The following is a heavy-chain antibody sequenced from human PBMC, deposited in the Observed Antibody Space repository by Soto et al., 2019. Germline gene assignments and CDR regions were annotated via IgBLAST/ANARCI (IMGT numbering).Heavy chain of an antibody. D-gene: IGHD2-15*01. J-gene: IGHJ4*02. CDR3: ARDLGGWPDY. Sequence: GASVKVSCKASGYTFTSYAISWVRQAPGQRLEWMGWISAYNGNTKYAQKLQGRVTITTDTSTSTAYMELSSLRSEDTAVYYCARDLGGWPDYWGQGTLVTVSS. CDR1: GYTFTSYA. CDR2: ISAYNGNT. V-gene: IGHV1-18*01.